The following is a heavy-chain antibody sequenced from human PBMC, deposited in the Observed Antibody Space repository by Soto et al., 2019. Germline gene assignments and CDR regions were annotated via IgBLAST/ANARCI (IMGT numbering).Heavy chain of an antibody. CDR2: MNPNSGNT. D-gene: IGHD3-9*01. CDR1: GYTFTSYD. V-gene: IGHV1-8*01. CDR3: ARGYYDILTGGFDY. Sequence: ASVTVSCKASGYTFTSYDINWVRQATGQGLEWMGWMNPNSGNTGYAQKFQGRDTMTRNTSISTAYMELSSLRSEDTAVYYCARGYYDILTGGFDYWGQGTLVTVSS. J-gene: IGHJ4*02.